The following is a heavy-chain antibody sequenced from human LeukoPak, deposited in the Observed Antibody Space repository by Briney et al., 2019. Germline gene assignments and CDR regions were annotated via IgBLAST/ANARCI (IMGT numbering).Heavy chain of an antibody. D-gene: IGHD2-15*01. Sequence: GGSLRLSCAASGFTFSSYAMSWVRQAPGKGLEWVSAISGSGGSTYYADSVKGRFTISRDNSKNTLYLQMNSLRAEDTAVYCCAKDIGLTGVFYWGQGTLVTVSS. CDR1: GFTFSSYA. V-gene: IGHV3-23*01. CDR3: AKDIGLTGVFY. J-gene: IGHJ4*02. CDR2: ISGSGGST.